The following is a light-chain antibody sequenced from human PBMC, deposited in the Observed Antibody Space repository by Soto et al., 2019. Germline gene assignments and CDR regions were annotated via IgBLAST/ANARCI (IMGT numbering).Light chain of an antibody. Sequence: EIVLTQSPATLSLSPGEGATLSCRASQSAGSYLAWYHQKPGQAHRLLLYDTSNRATGIPARFSGSGSGTDFTLTSSSLEPEDFAVYYCQQSSDSLTFGGGTKVEIK. V-gene: IGKV3-11*01. CDR2: DTS. J-gene: IGKJ4*01. CDR1: QSAGSY. CDR3: QQSSDSLT.